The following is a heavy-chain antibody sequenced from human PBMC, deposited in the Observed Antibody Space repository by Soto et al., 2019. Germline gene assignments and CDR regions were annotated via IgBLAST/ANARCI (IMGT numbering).Heavy chain of an antibody. CDR3: ARVAYGDYEGWYYYYGMDV. Sequence: VKVSCKASGGTFSSYAISWVRQAPGQGLEWMGGIIPIFGTANYAQKFQGRVTITADESTSTAYMELSSLRSEDTAVYYCARVAYGDYEGWYYYYGMDVWGQGTTVTVSS. D-gene: IGHD4-17*01. CDR1: GGTFSSYA. J-gene: IGHJ6*02. V-gene: IGHV1-69*13. CDR2: IIPIFGTA.